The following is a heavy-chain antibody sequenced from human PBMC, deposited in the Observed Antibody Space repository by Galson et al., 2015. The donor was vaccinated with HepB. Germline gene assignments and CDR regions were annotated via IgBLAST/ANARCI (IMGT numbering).Heavy chain of an antibody. Sequence: SLRLSCAASGFTFSSYAMSWVRQAPGKGLEWVSAISGSGGSTYYADSVKGRFTISRDNSKNTLYLQMNSLRAEDTAVYYCAKVLGYCSGGSCPNDYWGQGTLVTVSS. V-gene: IGHV3-23*01. D-gene: IGHD2-15*01. CDR1: GFTFSSYA. CDR2: ISGSGGST. CDR3: AKVLGYCSGGSCPNDY. J-gene: IGHJ4*02.